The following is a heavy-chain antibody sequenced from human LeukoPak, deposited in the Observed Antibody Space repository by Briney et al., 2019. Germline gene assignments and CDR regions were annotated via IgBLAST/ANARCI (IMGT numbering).Heavy chain of an antibody. CDR3: ARDVLLWFGEHYYFDY. CDR2: INSDGSST. V-gene: IGHV3-74*01. D-gene: IGHD3-10*01. Sequence: GGSLRLSCAASGFTFSSYWMHWVRQAPGKGLVWVSRINSDGSSTSYADSVKGRFTISRDNAKNSLYLQMNSLRAEDTAVYYCARDVLLWFGEHYYFDYWGQGTLVTVSS. J-gene: IGHJ4*02. CDR1: GFTFSSYW.